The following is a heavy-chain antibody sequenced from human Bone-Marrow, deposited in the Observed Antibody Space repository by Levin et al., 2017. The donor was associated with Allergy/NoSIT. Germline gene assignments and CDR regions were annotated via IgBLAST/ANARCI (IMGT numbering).Heavy chain of an antibody. CDR1: GFTFSSYA. Sequence: GGSLRLSCAASGFTFSSYAMHWVRQAPGKGLEWVAVISYDGSNKYYADSVKGRFTISRDNSKNTLYLQMNSLRAEDTAVYYCGRDWESMIIVVIDTRGPLDYWGQGTLVTVSS. CDR2: ISYDGSNK. D-gene: IGHD3-22*01. V-gene: IGHV3-30-3*01. J-gene: IGHJ4*02. CDR3: GRDWESMIIVVIDTRGPLDY.